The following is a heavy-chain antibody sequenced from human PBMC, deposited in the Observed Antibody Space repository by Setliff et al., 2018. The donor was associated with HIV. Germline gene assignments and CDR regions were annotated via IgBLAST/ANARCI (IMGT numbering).Heavy chain of an antibody. J-gene: IGHJ4*02. CDR2: INPNSGGT. D-gene: IGHD5-12*01. CDR3: ARVESGSDY. Sequence: GASVKVSCKASGYTFTGYYMHWVRQAPGQGLEWMGWINPNSGGTNYAQKFQGRVTMTRDTSITTVYMELSRLRSDDTAVYYCARVESGSDYWGQETLVTVSS. CDR1: GYTFTGYY. V-gene: IGHV1-2*02.